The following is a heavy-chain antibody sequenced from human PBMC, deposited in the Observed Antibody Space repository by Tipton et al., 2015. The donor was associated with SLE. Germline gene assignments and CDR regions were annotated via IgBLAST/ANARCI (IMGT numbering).Heavy chain of an antibody. CDR1: GGSISSGGYS. Sequence: TLSLTCAVSGGSISSGGYSWSWIRQPPGKGLEWIGNIYYSGSTQYSPSFQGQVTMSADKSISTAYLQWSSLKASDTAMYFCARHLTGDPFHFWGPGTMVTVSS. CDR3: ARHLTGDPFHF. D-gene: IGHD7-27*01. J-gene: IGHJ3*01. CDR2: IYYSGST. V-gene: IGHV4-30-2*01.